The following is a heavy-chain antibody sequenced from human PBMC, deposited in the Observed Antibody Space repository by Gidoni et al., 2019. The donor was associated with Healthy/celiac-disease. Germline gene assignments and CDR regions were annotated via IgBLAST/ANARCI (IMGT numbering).Heavy chain of an antibody. Sequence: EVQLVESGGGLVKPGESLRLACAASGFPFSSDTMTWVRQPPGKGLEWGSSISSSSSFIYYSDSLKGRFTISRDTAKNALYLQMNSLSAEDTAVYYCARVPTGGVSIYWGQGALVTVSS. CDR2: ISSSSSFI. CDR1: GFPFSSDT. V-gene: IGHV3-21*01. D-gene: IGHD3-16*01. J-gene: IGHJ4*02. CDR3: ARVPTGGVSIY.